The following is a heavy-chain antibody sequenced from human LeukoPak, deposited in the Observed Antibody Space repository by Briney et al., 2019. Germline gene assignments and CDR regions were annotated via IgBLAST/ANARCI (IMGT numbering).Heavy chain of an antibody. CDR1: GGTSSSYA. D-gene: IGHD3-10*01. CDR3: ARGPYGSGSYARYYYYMDV. J-gene: IGHJ6*03. V-gene: IGHV1-69*05. CDR2: IIPIFGTA. Sequence: ASVKVSCKASGGTSSSYAISWVRQAPGQGLEWMGGIIPIFGTANYAQKFQGRVTITTDESTSTAYMELSSLRSEDTAVHYCARGPYGSGSYARYYYYMDVWGKGTTVTVSS.